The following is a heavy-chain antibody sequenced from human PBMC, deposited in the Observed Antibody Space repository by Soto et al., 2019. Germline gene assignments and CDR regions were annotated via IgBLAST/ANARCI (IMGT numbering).Heavy chain of an antibody. CDR3: ARESGGATATLDYYYFYMDV. CDR1: GDSFNDYY. D-gene: IGHD5-12*01. J-gene: IGHJ6*03. Sequence: QVQLVQSGAEVRKPGASVTVSCRSSGDSFNDYYIHWVRQAPGKGLEWMGWINPNSGVTKYAQKFQGGVSMTRDTSIRTVYMQLSRLRSDDTAVYYCARESGGATATLDYYYFYMDVWGTGTTVTVSS. V-gene: IGHV1-2*02. CDR2: INPNSGVT.